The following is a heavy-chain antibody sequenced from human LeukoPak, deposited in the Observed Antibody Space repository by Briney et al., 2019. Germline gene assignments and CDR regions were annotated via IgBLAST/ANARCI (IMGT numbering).Heavy chain of an antibody. CDR3: ARVGDYDAFDI. Sequence: GGSLRLSCAASGFTFSSYEMNWVRQAPGKGLEWVSYISSSGSTIYYADSVKGRFTISRDNAKNSLYLQMNSLRAEDTAGYYCARVGDYDAFDIWGQGTMVTVSS. D-gene: IGHD4-17*01. J-gene: IGHJ3*02. CDR2: ISSSGSTI. CDR1: GFTFSSYE. V-gene: IGHV3-48*03.